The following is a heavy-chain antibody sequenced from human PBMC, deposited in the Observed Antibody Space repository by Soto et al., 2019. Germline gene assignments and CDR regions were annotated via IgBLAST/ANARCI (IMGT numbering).Heavy chain of an antibody. D-gene: IGHD3-3*01. Sequence: SETLSLTCAVYGGSFSGYYWSWIRQPPGKGLEWIGEINHSGSTNYNPSLKSRVTISVDTSKNQFSLKLSSVTAADTAVYYCARGQNYDFWSGYLNWFDPWGQGTLVTVSS. CDR2: INHSGST. V-gene: IGHV4-34*01. CDR1: GGSFSGYY. CDR3: ARGQNYDFWSGYLNWFDP. J-gene: IGHJ5*02.